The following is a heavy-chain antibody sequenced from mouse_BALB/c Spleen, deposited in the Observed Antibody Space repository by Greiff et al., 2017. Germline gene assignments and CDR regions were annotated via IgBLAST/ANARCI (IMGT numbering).Heavy chain of an antibody. V-gene: IGHV5-4*02. J-gene: IGHJ3*01. Sequence: EVQLVESGGGLVKPGGSLKLSCAASGFTFSDYYMYWVRQTPEKRLEWVATISDGGSYTYYPDSVKGRFTISRDNAKNNLYLQMSSLKSEDTAMYYCARDIHYGSSYGGFAYWGQGTLVTVSA. CDR1: GFTFSDYY. CDR2: ISDGGSYT. CDR3: ARDIHYGSSYGGFAY. D-gene: IGHD1-1*01.